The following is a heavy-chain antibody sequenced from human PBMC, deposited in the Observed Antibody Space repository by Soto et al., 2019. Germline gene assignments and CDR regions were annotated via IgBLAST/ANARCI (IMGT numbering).Heavy chain of an antibody. D-gene: IGHD2-21*02. CDR2: IYWDDDK. Sequence: QITLKESGPTLVKPTQTLTLTCTFSGFSLSTGGVGVGWIRQPPGKALEWLALIYWDDDKRYSPSLKSRITDTKDTSKNQVFLTMTNMDPVDTATYYCAHSRCGGDCLRSYSSHDYYGMDVWGQGTTVTVSS. CDR3: AHSRCGGDCLRSYSSHDYYGMDV. J-gene: IGHJ6*02. V-gene: IGHV2-5*02. CDR1: GFSLSTGGVG.